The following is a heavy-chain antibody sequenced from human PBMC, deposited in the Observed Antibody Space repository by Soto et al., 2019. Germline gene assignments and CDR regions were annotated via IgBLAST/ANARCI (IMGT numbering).Heavy chain of an antibody. V-gene: IGHV3-48*02. J-gene: IGHJ3*02. Sequence: EVHLVESGGGLVQPGGSMRLSCAASGFTFSYYSMNWVRQAPGKGLEWLSYISTSGSTKYYADSVKGRFTISRDNANNSLYLQMSSLRDEDTAVYYCARVEGGFDIWGQWTMVTVSS. CDR3: ARVEGGFDI. CDR1: GFTFSYYS. CDR2: ISTSGSTK. D-gene: IGHD3-16*01.